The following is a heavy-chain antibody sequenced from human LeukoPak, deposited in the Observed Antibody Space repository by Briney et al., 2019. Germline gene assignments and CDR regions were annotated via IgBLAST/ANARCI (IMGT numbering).Heavy chain of an antibody. CDR2: INPNSGGT. J-gene: IGHJ4*02. CDR1: GYTFTGYY. CDR3: ARSRGWPKYFFDY. V-gene: IGHV1-2*02. D-gene: IGHD6-19*01. Sequence: ASVKVSCTASGYTFTGYYMHWVRQAPGQGLEWMGWINPNSGGTTYPQTFQGRVTITRDTSISTAYLELSRLTSDDTTVYYCARSRGWPKYFFDYWGQGTLVTVSS.